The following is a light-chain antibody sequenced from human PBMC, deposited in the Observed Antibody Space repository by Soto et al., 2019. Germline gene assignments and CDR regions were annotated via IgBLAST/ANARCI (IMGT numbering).Light chain of an antibody. J-gene: IGLJ1*01. V-gene: IGLV2-14*01. CDR3: SSYTSSSTLYV. CDR2: DVS. Sequence: QSALTQPAPVSGSPGQSITISCTGTSSDVGGYNYVSWYQQHPGKAPKFMIYDVSNRPSGVSNRFSGSKSGNTASLTISGLQAEDEADYYCSSYTSSSTLYVFGTGTKVTVL. CDR1: SSDVGGYNY.